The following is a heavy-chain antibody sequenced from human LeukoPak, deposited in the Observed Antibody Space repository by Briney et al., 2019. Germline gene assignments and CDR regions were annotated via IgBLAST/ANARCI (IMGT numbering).Heavy chain of an antibody. J-gene: IGHJ3*02. CDR1: GYTLTELS. D-gene: IGHD6-13*01. Sequence: ASVKVSCKVSGYTLTELSMHWVRQAPGKGLEWMGGFDPEDGETIYAQKFQGRVTMTEDTSTDTAYMELSSLRSEDTAVYYCATAPYSSSRSYAFDIWGQGTMVTVSS. CDR2: FDPEDGET. CDR3: ATAPYSSSRSYAFDI. V-gene: IGHV1-24*01.